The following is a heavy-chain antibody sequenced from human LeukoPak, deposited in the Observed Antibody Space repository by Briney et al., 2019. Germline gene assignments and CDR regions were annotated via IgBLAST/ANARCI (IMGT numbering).Heavy chain of an antibody. V-gene: IGHV4-39*07. J-gene: IGHJ5*02. CDR1: GGSISSSSYY. CDR2: IYYSGST. CDR3: AGGGDILTGYSNWFDP. D-gene: IGHD3-9*01. Sequence: SETLSLTCTVSGGSISSSSYYWGWIRQPPGKGLEWIGSIYYSGSTYYNPSLKSRVTISVDTSKNQFSLKLSSVTAADTAVYYCAGGGDILTGYSNWFDPWGQGTLVTVSS.